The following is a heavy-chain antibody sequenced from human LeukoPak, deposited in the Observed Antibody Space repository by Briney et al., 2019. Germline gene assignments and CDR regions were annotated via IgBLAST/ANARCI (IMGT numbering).Heavy chain of an antibody. J-gene: IGHJ6*02. CDR1: GYTFTSYG. CDR2: ISAYSNT. CDR3: ARDPFDYYYGMDV. Sequence: ASVKVSCKASGYTFTSYGISWVRQAPGQGLEWMGWISAYSNTNYAQKLQGRVTMTTDTSTSTAYMELRSLRSDDTAVYYCARDPFDYYYGMDVWGQGTTVTVSS. V-gene: IGHV1-18*01.